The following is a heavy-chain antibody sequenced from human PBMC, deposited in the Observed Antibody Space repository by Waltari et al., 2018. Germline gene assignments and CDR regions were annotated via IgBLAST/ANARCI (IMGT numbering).Heavy chain of an antibody. CDR2: INHSGST. CDR3: ARAGIAAAPFDY. Sequence: QVQLQQWGAGLLKPSETLSLTCAVYGGSFSGYYWSWIRQPPGKGLEWIGEINHSGSTNYNPSLKSRVTISVDTSKNQFSLKLSSVTAADTAVYDCARAGIAAAPFDYWGQGTLVTVSS. CDR1: GGSFSGYY. V-gene: IGHV4-34*01. J-gene: IGHJ4*02. D-gene: IGHD6-13*01.